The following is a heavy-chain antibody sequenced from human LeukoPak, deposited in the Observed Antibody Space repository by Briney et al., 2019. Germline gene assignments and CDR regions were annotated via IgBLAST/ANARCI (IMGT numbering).Heavy chain of an antibody. V-gene: IGHV3-23*01. Sequence: PGGSLRLSCAASGFTFSSDAMSWVRQAPGKGLDWVSLISGSGGSTYYADSVKGRFTISRDNSKNTLYLQMNSLRAEDTAVYYCAKERAGTTAFDYWGQGTLDTVSS. CDR2: ISGSGGST. J-gene: IGHJ4*02. D-gene: IGHD4-17*01. CDR1: GFTFSSDA. CDR3: AKERAGTTAFDY.